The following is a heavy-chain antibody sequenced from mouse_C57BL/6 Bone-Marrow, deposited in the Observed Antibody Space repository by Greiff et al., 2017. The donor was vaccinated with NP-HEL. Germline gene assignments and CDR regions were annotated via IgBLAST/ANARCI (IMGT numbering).Heavy chain of an antibody. CDR1: GYTFTDYY. Sequence: VKLVESGAELVRPGASVKLSCKASGYTFTDYYINWVKQRPGQGLEWIARIYPGSGNTYYNEKFKGKATLTAEKSSSTAYMQLSSLTSEDSAVYFCARGWLRRDWYFDVWGTGTTVTVSS. D-gene: IGHD2-2*01. CDR2: IYPGSGNT. CDR3: ARGWLRRDWYFDV. V-gene: IGHV1-76*01. J-gene: IGHJ1*03.